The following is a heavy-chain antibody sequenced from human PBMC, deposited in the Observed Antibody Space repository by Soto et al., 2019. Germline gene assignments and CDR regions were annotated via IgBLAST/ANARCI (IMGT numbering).Heavy chain of an antibody. J-gene: IGHJ6*02. CDR3: AREGPYYYASRMDV. V-gene: IGHV3-53*04. D-gene: IGHD3-10*01. CDR2: LHSGGDT. CDR1: GIPVSSNY. Sequence: EVQLVESGGGLVQPGGSLRLSCVASGIPVSSNYMTWVRQAPGKGLEWVSVLHSGGDTYYANSVKVRFTISRHDSTNTLFLQMNSLTAEDTAVYYCAREGPYYYASRMDVWGQGTTVTVSS.